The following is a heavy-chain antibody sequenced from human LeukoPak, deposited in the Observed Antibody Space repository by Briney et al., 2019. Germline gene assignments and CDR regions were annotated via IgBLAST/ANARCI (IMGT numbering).Heavy chain of an antibody. CDR3: TRFLASPSRSSGWYDDY. CDR2: IRSKASSYAT. J-gene: IGHJ4*02. V-gene: IGHV3-73*01. D-gene: IGHD6-19*01. Sequence: PGGSLRLSCAASGFTFSGSAMHWVRQASGKGLEWVGRIRSKASSYATAYAASVKGRFTISRDDSKNTAYLQMNSLKTEDTAVYYCTRFLASPSRSSGWYDDYWGQGTLVTVSS. CDR1: GFTFSGSA.